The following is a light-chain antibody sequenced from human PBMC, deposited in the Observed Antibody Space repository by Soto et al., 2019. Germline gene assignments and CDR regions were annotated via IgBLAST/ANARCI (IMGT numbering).Light chain of an antibody. J-gene: IGLJ1*01. CDR3: SSHASSNNFV. CDR2: EVS. CDR1: NSDVGGYNF. Sequence: QSALTQPPSASGSPGQSVTISCTGTNSDVGGYNFVSWYQQHPGKAPKLMIYEVSKRPSGVPDRFSGSKSGNTASLTVSGLQAEDEADYYCSSHASSNNFVFGTGTKVTVL. V-gene: IGLV2-8*01.